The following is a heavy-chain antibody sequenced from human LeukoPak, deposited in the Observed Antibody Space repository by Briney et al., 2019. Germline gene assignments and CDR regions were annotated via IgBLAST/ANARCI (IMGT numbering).Heavy chain of an antibody. D-gene: IGHD6-19*01. CDR2: INPNSGGT. CDR1: GYTFTGYY. V-gene: IGHV1-2*02. CDR3: ASIAVAGTKYYYYGMDV. Sequence: ASVKVSCKASGYTFTGYYMHWVRQAPGQGLEWMGGINPNSGGTNYAQKFQGRVTMTRDTSISTAYMELSRLRSDDTAVYYCASIAVAGTKYYYYGMDVWGQGTTVTVSS. J-gene: IGHJ6*02.